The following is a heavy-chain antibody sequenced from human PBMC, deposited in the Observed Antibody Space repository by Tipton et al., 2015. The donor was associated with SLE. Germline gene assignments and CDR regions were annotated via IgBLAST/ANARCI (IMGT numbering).Heavy chain of an antibody. D-gene: IGHD3-10*01. J-gene: IGHJ5*02. CDR3: ARGSLTVVQGIKETKTRRYKWFDP. CDR2: IYSSGSI. V-gene: IGHV4-59*02. Sequence: TLSLTCTVSGGSVSSNYWNWVRQPPGKGLEWIGYIYSSGSINYTPSLKNRVTISLDTSKNQFSLKLSSVTAADTAIYYCARGSLTVVQGIKETKTRRYKWFDPWGQGTLVTVSS. CDR1: GGSVSSNY.